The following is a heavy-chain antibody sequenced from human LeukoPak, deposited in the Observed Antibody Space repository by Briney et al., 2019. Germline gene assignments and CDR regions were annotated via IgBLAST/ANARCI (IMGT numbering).Heavy chain of an antibody. D-gene: IGHD3-10*01. V-gene: IGHV4-39*01. CDR1: GVSISRSNSY. CDR3: ARGPREKLWTRMFDY. Sequence: ASETLSLTCTLSGVSISRSNSYGGWIRQPPGKGLEWIGSIYYRGNTYYNASLKSQVSISIDTSKNQFSLRLTSVTAADTAVYYCARGPREKLWTRMFDYWGQGTLVTVSS. J-gene: IGHJ4*02. CDR2: IYYRGNT.